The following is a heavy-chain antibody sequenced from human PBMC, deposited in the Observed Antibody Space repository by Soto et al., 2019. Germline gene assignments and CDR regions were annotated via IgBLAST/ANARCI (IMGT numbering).Heavy chain of an antibody. V-gene: IGHV3-33*01. CDR1: GFTFSDYG. CDR3: VRGRPMVLGGQYYYYYYYMDV. CDR2: IWYDGSSK. Sequence: QVQLVESGGGVVQPGRSLRLSCAASGFTFSDYGMHWVRQAPGKGLEWVAVIWYDGSSKYYADSVKGRFTISRENSKNTLYLQMNNLRAEDEAVYYCVRGRPMVLGGQYYYYYYYMDVWGKGTTVTVSS. J-gene: IGHJ6*03. D-gene: IGHD3-10*01.